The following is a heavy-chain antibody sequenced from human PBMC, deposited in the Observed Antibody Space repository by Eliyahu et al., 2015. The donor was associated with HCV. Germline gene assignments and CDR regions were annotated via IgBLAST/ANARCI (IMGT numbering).Heavy chain of an antibody. Sequence: QVQLVESGGGVVQPGRSLRLSCAAXGFXFSSYGMXWVRQAPGKGLEWVAVISYDGSNKYYADSVKGRFTISRDNSKNTLYLQMNSLRAEDTAVYYCAKDGREGLLRPSVFDIWGQGTMVTVSS. J-gene: IGHJ3*02. CDR1: GFXFSSYG. D-gene: IGHD1-26*01. V-gene: IGHV3-30*18. CDR2: ISYDGSNK. CDR3: AKDGREGLLRPSVFDI.